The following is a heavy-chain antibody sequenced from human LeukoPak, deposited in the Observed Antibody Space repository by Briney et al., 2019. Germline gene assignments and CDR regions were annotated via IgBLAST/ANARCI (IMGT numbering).Heavy chain of an antibody. CDR2: ISGSGGST. CDR1: GFTFSSYA. V-gene: IGHV3-23*01. D-gene: IGHD2-2*01. Sequence: GGSLRLSCAASGFTFSSYAMSWVRLAPGKGLEWVSAISGSGGSTYYADSVKGRFTISRDNSKNTLYLQMNSLRAEDTAVYYCAKDEWDIVVVPAAIGRSYYFDYWGQGTLVTVSS. CDR3: AKDEWDIVVVPAAIGRSYYFDY. J-gene: IGHJ4*02.